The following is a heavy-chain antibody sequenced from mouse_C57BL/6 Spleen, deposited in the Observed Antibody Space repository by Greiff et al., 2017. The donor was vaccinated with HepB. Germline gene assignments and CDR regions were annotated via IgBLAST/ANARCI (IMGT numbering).Heavy chain of an antibody. CDR1: GYTFTSYW. CDR3: ATLLLRPFAY. V-gene: IGHV1-64*01. Sequence: VQLQQPGAELVKPGASVKLSCKASGYTFTSYWMHRVKQRPGQGLEWIGMIHPNSGSTNYNEKFKSKATLTVDKSSSTAYMQLSSLTSEDSAVYYCATLLLRPFAYWGQGTLVTVSA. J-gene: IGHJ3*01. CDR2: IHPNSGST. D-gene: IGHD1-1*01.